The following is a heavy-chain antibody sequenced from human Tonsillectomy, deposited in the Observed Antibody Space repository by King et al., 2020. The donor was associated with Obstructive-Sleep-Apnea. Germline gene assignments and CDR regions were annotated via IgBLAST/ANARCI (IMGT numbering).Heavy chain of an antibody. CDR1: GFTFSSYA. CDR3: AKDSEGLLWFGELKSYYFDY. V-gene: IGHV3-23*01. CDR2: ISGSGGST. D-gene: IGHD3-10*01. Sequence: QPGGSLRLSCAASGFTFSSYAMSWVRQAPGKGLEWVSAISGSGGSTYYADSVKGRFTISRDNSKNTLYLQMNSLRAEDTAVYYCAKDSEGLLWFGELKSYYFDYWGQGTLVTVSS. J-gene: IGHJ4*02.